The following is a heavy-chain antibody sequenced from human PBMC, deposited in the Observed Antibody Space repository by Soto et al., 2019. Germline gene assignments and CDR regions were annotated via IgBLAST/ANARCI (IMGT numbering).Heavy chain of an antibody. CDR2: IYPGDSDA. CDR1: GYSFSSYW. CDR3: ARQADYNILTGYYYYFDY. J-gene: IGHJ4*01. V-gene: IGHV5-51*01. D-gene: IGHD3-9*01. Sequence: GESLKISCKASGYSFSSYWIAWVRQMPGKGLEWMGIIYPGDSDARYSPSFEGQVTISVDESINTAYLQWSYLKASDTAIYYCARQADYNILTGYYYYFDYWGHGSLVTVSS.